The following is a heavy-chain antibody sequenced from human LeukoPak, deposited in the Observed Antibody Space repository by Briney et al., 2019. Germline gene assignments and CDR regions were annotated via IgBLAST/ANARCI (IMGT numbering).Heavy chain of an antibody. CDR1: GFTFSSYG. J-gene: IGHJ3*02. Sequence: GGSLRLSSAASGFTFSSYGMSWVRQAPGKGLEWVSAISGSGGSTYYADSVKGRFTISRDNSKNTLYLQMNSLRAEDTAVYYCAKLDYASGAGAFDIWGQGTMVTVSS. CDR2: ISGSGGST. D-gene: IGHD3/OR15-3a*01. CDR3: AKLDYASGAGAFDI. V-gene: IGHV3-23*01.